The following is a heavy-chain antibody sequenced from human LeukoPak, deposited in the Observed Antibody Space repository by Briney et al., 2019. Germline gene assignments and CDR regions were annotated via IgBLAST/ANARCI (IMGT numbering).Heavy chain of an antibody. CDR1: GYTFTSYG. V-gene: IGHV1-2*02. CDR3: ARGGRILTGSFRPADAFDI. D-gene: IGHD1-20*01. Sequence: ASVKVSCKASGYTFTSYGISWVRQAPGQGLEWMGWINPNSGGTNYAQKFQGRVTMTRDTSISTAYMELSRLRSDDTAVYYCARGGRILTGSFRPADAFDIWGQGTMVTVSS. J-gene: IGHJ3*02. CDR2: INPNSGGT.